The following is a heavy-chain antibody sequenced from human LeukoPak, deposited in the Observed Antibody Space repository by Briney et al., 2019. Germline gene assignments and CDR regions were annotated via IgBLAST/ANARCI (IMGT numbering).Heavy chain of an antibody. D-gene: IGHD6-6*01. V-gene: IGHV5-51*01. Sequence: GESLKISCKGSGYSFSTYWIGWARQMPGKGLEWMGIIYPGDSDTRYSPSFQGQVTISADKSISTAYLQWSSLKASDTAIYYCARTQSQLVLVDYWGQGTLVTVSS. CDR3: ARTQSQLVLVDY. CDR1: GYSFSTYW. CDR2: IYPGDSDT. J-gene: IGHJ4*02.